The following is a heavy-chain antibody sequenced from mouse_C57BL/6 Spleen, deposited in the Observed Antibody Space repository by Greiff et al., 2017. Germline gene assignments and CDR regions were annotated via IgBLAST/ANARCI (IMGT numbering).Heavy chain of an antibody. Sequence: EVMLVESGGGLVQPGGSLCLSCAASVFSFTDSYMRWVRQPPGKALEWLGFIRNKANGYTTEYSASVKGRFTISRDNSQSILYLQMNALRAEDSATYYCTRYKVVYAMDYWGQGTSVTVSS. CDR2: IRNKANGYTT. J-gene: IGHJ4*01. CDR1: VFSFTDSY. D-gene: IGHD1-1*02. V-gene: IGHV7-3*01. CDR3: TRYKVVYAMDY.